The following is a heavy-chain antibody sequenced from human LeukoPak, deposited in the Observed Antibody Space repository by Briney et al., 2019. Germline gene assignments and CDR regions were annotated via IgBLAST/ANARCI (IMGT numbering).Heavy chain of an antibody. CDR3: TKKYYDFWSGSYVSDY. J-gene: IGHJ4*02. D-gene: IGHD3-3*01. Sequence: GGSLRLSCAASGFTFNNAWMSWVRQAPGKGLEWVGRIKSKTDGGTTDYAAPVKGRFTISRDDSKNTLFLQMNSLKTEGTAVYYCTKKYYDFWSGSYVSDYWGQGTLVTVSS. CDR1: GFTFNNAW. CDR2: IKSKTDGGTT. V-gene: IGHV3-15*01.